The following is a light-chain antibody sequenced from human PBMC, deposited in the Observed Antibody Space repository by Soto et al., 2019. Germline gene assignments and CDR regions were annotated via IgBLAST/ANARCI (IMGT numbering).Light chain of an antibody. J-gene: IGKJ1*01. CDR2: GAS. CDR3: QQYNNWPPAWT. CDR1: QSFTSN. V-gene: IGKV3-15*01. Sequence: EIVMTQSPATLSVSPGERATLSCRASQSFTSNLAWYQQKPGQAPRLLIYGASTRATGIPARFSGSGSGTELTLTISSLQSEDFAVYYCQQYNNWPPAWTFGQGTKVEIK.